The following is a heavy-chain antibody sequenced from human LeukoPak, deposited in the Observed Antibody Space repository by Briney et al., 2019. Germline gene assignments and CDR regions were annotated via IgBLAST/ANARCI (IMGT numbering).Heavy chain of an antibody. D-gene: IGHD3-10*01. CDR1: GGSFSGYY. Sequence: NPSETLSLTCAVYGGSFSGYYWSWIRQPPGKGLEWIGEINHSGSTNYNPSLKSRVTISVDTSKNQFSLKLSSVTAADTAVYYCARRGSGSYYTSVPYFDYWGQGTLVTVSS. CDR2: INHSGST. CDR3: ARRGSGSYYTSVPYFDY. J-gene: IGHJ4*02. V-gene: IGHV4-34*01.